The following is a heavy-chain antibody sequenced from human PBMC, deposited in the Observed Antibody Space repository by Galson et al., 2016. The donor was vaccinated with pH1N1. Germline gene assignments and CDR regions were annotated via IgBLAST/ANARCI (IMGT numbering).Heavy chain of an antibody. CDR3: ARRGGSTTLVRDHFDY. V-gene: IGHV3-21*01. D-gene: IGHD2/OR15-2a*01. CDR2: ISSSSSYI. CDR1: GFTFNTYS. J-gene: IGHJ4*02. Sequence: SLRLSCAASGFTFNTYSMNWVRQAPGKGLEWVSSISSSSSYIYYADSVKGRFTISRDNAKRSLYLQMNSLTAEDTAVYYCARRGGSTTLVRDHFDYWGQGTLVTVSS.